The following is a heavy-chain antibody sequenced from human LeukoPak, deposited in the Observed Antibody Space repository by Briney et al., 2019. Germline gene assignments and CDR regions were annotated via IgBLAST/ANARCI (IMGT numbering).Heavy chain of an antibody. CDR3: AKHDSGYFRSHDY. Sequence: GGSLRLSCAASGFTFSSHPMSWVRQAPGKGLEWVSAISGSGLSTFYTDSVKGRFTISRDNSENTVYLQMSSPRAEDTAVYFCAKHDSGYFRSHDYWGQGTLVTVSS. D-gene: IGHD3-22*01. CDR2: ISGSGLST. CDR1: GFTFSSHP. V-gene: IGHV3-23*01. J-gene: IGHJ4*02.